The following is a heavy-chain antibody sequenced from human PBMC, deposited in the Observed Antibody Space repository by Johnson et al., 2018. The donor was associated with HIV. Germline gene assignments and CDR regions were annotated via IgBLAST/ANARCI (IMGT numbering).Heavy chain of an antibody. CDR3: AKEGSTVI. Sequence: QMLLVESGGGVVQPGGSLRLSCAASGFTFSSYGMHWVRQAPGKGLEGVAFIRSDGSNKYYVDSVKGRFTISRDNSKNTLYLQMNSLGAEDTAVYYCAKEGSTVIWGQGTMVTVSS. CDR1: GFTFSSYG. D-gene: IGHD4-11*01. J-gene: IGHJ3*01. V-gene: IGHV3-30*02. CDR2: IRSDGSNK.